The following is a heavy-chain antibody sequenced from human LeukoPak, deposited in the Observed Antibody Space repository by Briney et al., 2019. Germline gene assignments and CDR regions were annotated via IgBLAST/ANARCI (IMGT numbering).Heavy chain of an antibody. J-gene: IGHJ4*02. V-gene: IGHV3-33*01. CDR2: IWYDGSKK. Sequence: GGSLRLSCAASGFTISSNGMHWVRQAPCKGLEWVAVIWYDGSKKYYADSVKGRFTISRDNAKNTLYLQMNSLRAEDTALYYCVRGQATAWGLDYWGQGTLVTVSS. CDR1: GFTISSNG. CDR3: VRGQATAWGLDY. D-gene: IGHD6-13*01.